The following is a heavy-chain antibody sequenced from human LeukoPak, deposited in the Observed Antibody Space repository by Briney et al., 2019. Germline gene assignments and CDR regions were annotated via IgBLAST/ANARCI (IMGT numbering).Heavy chain of an antibody. D-gene: IGHD3-9*01. V-gene: IGHV1-18*01. CDR3: ARGVKDDILTGYLGPSYYMDV. CDR2: ISAYNGNT. CDR1: GYTFTSYG. Sequence: ASVKVSCKASGYTFTSYGISWVRQAPGQGLEWMGWISAYNGNTNYAQKLQGRVTMTTDTSTSTAYMELRSLRSDDTAVYYCARGVKDDILTGYLGPSYYMDVWGKGTTVTISS. J-gene: IGHJ6*03.